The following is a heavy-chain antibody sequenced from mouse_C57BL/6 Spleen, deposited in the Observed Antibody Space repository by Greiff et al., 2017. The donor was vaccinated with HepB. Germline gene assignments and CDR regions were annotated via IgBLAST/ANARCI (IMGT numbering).Heavy chain of an antibody. V-gene: IGHV1-15*01. D-gene: IGHD1-1*01. CDR2: IDPETGGT. CDR1: GYTFTDYE. J-gene: IGHJ4*01. Sequence: VQLQQSGAELVRPGASVTLSCKASGYTFTDYEMHWVKQTPVHGLEWIGAIDPETGGTAYNQKFKGKAILTADKSSSTAYMELRSLTSEDSAVYYCTRAATVVANYAMDYWGQGTSVTVSS. CDR3: TRAATVVANYAMDY.